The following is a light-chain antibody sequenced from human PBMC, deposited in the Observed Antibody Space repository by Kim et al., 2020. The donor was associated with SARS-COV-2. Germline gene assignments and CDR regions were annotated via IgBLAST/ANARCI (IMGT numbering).Light chain of an antibody. J-gene: IGKJ4*01. V-gene: IGKV1-5*03. CDR1: QSLNSE. CDR3: QQYKTYPLT. Sequence: AFVGDRVTITCRASQSLNSELAWYQQKPGKAPKFLIYQASSLERGVPSRFSGSGSGTEFTLTIGSLQPDDSATYYCQQYKTYPLTFGGGTKVDIK. CDR2: QAS.